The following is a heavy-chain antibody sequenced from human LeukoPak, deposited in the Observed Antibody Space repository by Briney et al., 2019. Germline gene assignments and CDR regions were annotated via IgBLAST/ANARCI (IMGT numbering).Heavy chain of an antibody. D-gene: IGHD3-22*01. V-gene: IGHV3-11*01. CDR1: GFTFSDYY. Sequence: GGSLRLSCAASGFTFSDYYMSWIRQAPGKGLEWVSYISSSGSTIYYADSVKGRFTISRDNAKNSLYLQMNSLRAEDTAVYYCARYYYDSSGYYDYYYYGMDVWGQGTTVTASS. J-gene: IGHJ6*02. CDR3: ARYYYDSSGYYDYYYYGMDV. CDR2: ISSSGSTI.